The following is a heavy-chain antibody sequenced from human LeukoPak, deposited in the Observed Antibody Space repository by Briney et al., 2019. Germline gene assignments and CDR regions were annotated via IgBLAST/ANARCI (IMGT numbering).Heavy chain of an antibody. Sequence: GGSLRLSCAASGFTFDDYAMHWVRQAPGKGLEWVSVIYSGGGTYYADSVKGRFTLSRDNSKNTLYLQMNSLRAEDTAVFYCARDSDYYGSGSCFDNWGQGTLVTVSS. V-gene: IGHV3-66*02. CDR1: GFTFDDYA. CDR3: ARDSDYYGSGSCFDN. J-gene: IGHJ4*02. CDR2: IYSGGGT. D-gene: IGHD3-10*01.